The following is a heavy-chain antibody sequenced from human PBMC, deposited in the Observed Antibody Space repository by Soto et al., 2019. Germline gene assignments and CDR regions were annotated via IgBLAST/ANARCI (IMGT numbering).Heavy chain of an antibody. J-gene: IGHJ6*04. CDR3: ARGLFAGDV. V-gene: IGHV1-46*03. CDR2: INPNGGST. Sequence: QVQLVQSGAEVKKPGASVKVSCKASGYTFTSYYIHGLRQAPGQGLEWMGIINPNGGSTNYPQEFQGRVTMTRDTSTSTVYMDLSSLTSEDTAVYYCARGLFAGDVWGKGTTVTVSS. CDR1: GYTFTSYY.